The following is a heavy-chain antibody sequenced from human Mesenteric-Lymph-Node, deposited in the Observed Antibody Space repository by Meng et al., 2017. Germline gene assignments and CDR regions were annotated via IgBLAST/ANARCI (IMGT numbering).Heavy chain of an antibody. Sequence: GGSLRLSCAASGFTFSDYGMHWVRQAPGKGLEWVAVIWYDGGNKYYADSVKGRFTISGDNSQNTLYLQMNSLRDEDTAVYYCARDQDIMHVMDVWGQGTTVTVSS. CDR3: ARDQDIMHVMDV. D-gene: IGHD2-15*01. V-gene: IGHV3-33*01. CDR1: GFTFSDYG. J-gene: IGHJ6*02. CDR2: IWYDGGNK.